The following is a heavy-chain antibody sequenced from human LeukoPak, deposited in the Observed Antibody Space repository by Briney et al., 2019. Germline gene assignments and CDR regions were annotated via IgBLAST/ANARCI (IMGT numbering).Heavy chain of an antibody. CDR3: ARPRSYYGDFDY. V-gene: IGHV3-7*01. CDR1: GFTISTYC. D-gene: IGHD1-26*01. J-gene: IGHJ4*02. CDR2: IKLGSADK. Sequence: GGSLRLSCAASGFTISTYCMTWVRQAPGKGLEWVSYIKLGSADKYYVDSVKGRFTISRDNAKNSLYLQMNSLRAEDTAVYYCARPRSYYGDFDYWGQGTLVTVSS.